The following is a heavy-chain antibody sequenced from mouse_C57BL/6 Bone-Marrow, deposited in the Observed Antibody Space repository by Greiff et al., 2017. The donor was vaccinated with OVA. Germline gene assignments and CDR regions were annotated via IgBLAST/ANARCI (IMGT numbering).Heavy chain of an antibody. CDR3: ARSHSSGYGYFDY. CDR2: IRNKANGYTT. Sequence: EVKVVESGGGLVQPGGSLSLSCAASGFTFTDYYMSWVRQPPGKALEWLGFIRNKANGYTTEYSASVKGRFTISRDNSQSILYLQMNALRAEDSATYYCARSHSSGYGYFDYWGQGTTLTVSS. CDR1: GFTFTDYY. V-gene: IGHV7-3*01. D-gene: IGHD3-2*02. J-gene: IGHJ2*01.